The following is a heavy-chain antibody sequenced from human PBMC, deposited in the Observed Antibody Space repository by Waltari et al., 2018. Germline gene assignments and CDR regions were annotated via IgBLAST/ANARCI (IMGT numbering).Heavy chain of an antibody. V-gene: IGHV4-38-2*02. J-gene: IGHJ2*01. CDR2: IYYSGST. CDR3: ARSTGAVYWYFDL. Sequence: QVQLQESGPGLVKPSETLSLTCTVSGHSISSGYYWGWIRQPPGKGLEWIGSIYYSGSTYYNPSLKSRATISADTSKNQFSLKLRSVIAADTAVYYCARSTGAVYWYFDLWGRGTLVTVSS. D-gene: IGHD2-2*01. CDR1: GHSISSGYY.